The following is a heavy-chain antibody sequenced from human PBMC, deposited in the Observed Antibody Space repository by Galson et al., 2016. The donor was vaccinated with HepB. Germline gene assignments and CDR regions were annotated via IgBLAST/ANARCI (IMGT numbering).Heavy chain of an antibody. D-gene: IGHD2/OR15-2a*01. CDR3: ARDLS. Sequence: SLRLSCAASGFAFNTFALHWVRQAPGKGLEWVALISSDGSNKYYADSVKGRFTISRDNSKNTLSLQMNSLRTDDTAVYYCARDLSWGQGTLVIVSS. J-gene: IGHJ4*02. CDR2: ISSDGSNK. CDR1: GFAFNTFA. V-gene: IGHV3-30*04.